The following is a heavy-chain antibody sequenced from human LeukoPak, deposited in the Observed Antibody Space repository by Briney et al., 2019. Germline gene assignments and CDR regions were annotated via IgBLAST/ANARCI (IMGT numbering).Heavy chain of an antibody. Sequence: GASVKVSCKASGYTFTSYGISWVRQAPGQGLEWMGWISAYNGNTNYARKLQGRVTMTTDTSTSTAYMELRSLRSDDTAVYYCARANYDYVWGSYRYSYYFDYWGQGTLVTVSS. J-gene: IGHJ4*02. V-gene: IGHV1-18*01. CDR2: ISAYNGNT. CDR1: GYTFTSYG. D-gene: IGHD3-16*02. CDR3: ARANYDYVWGSYRYSYYFDY.